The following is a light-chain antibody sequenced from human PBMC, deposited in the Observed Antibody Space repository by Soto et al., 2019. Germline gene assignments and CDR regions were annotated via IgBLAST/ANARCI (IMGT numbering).Light chain of an antibody. CDR1: RSVTGY. CDR3: QQRSDWPST. CDR2: DAS. J-gene: IGKJ4*01. V-gene: IGKV3-11*01. Sequence: EIVLTQSPATLSLSPGERATLSCRASRSVTGYLAWYQQKPGQAPRLLIYDASSRATGIPPGFSGSGSGTDFTLTITSLEPEDFAVYYCQQRSDWPSTFGGGTKVEI.